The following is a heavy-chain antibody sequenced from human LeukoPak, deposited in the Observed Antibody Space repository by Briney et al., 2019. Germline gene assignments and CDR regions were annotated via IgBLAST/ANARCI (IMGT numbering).Heavy chain of an antibody. CDR1: GFSFSNYS. V-gene: IGHV3-21*01. CDR2: ISSSSTYI. CDR3: AREWEKDAFDI. J-gene: IGHJ3*02. Sequence: GGSLRLSCAASGFSFSNYSMNWVRQAPGKGLEWVSSISSSSTYIYYADSVKGRFTISRDNAKNTLYLQMNSLRAEDTAVYYCAREWEKDAFDIWGQGTMVTVSS. D-gene: IGHD1-26*01.